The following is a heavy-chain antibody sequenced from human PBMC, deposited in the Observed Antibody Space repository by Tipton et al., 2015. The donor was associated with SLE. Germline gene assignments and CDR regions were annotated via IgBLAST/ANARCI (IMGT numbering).Heavy chain of an antibody. CDR3: ASGDFGDYGFES. V-gene: IGHV4-39*07. CDR2: IYHSGST. CDR1: GGSISSSRYY. J-gene: IGHJ4*02. Sequence: TLSLTCTVSGGSISSSRYYWGWIRQPPGKGLGWIGEIYHSGSTNYNPALKSRVTILVDKSKNQLSLKLSSVTAADTAVYYCASGDFGDYGFESWGQGTLVTVSS. D-gene: IGHD4-17*01.